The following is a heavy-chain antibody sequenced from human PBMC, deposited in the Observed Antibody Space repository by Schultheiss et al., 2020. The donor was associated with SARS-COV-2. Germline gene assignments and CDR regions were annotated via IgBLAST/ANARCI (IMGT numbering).Heavy chain of an antibody. CDR1: GGTFSSYA. CDR3: ASGYCSSTSCYVLSADYYYGMDV. Sequence: SVKVSCKASGGTFSSYAISWVRQAPGQGLEWMGGIIPIFGTANYAQKFQGRVTITADESTSTAYMELSSLRSEDTAVYYCASGYCSSTSCYVLSADYYYGMDVWGQGTTVTVSS. V-gene: IGHV1-69*13. CDR2: IIPIFGTA. D-gene: IGHD2-2*01. J-gene: IGHJ6*02.